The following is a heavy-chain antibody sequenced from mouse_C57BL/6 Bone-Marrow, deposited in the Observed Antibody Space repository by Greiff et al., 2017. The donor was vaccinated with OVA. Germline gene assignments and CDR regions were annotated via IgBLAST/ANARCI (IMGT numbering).Heavy chain of an antibody. CDR3: ASCRWLLIPFYWYFDV. CDR1: GYTFTSYG. Sequence: QVQLQQSGAELARPGASVKLSCKASGYTFTSYGISWVKQRTGQGLEWIGEIYPRSGNTYYNEKFKGKATLTADKSSSTAYMELRSLTSEDSAVYFCASCRWLLIPFYWYFDVWGTGTTVTVSS. D-gene: IGHD2-3*01. J-gene: IGHJ1*03. V-gene: IGHV1-81*01. CDR2: IYPRSGNT.